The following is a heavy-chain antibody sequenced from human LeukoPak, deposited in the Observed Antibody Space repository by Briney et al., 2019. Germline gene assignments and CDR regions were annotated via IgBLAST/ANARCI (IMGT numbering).Heavy chain of an antibody. D-gene: IGHD3-10*01. CDR3: ARDLGGWFGEPTSTLDY. CDR1: GYSISSGYY. Sequence: SETLSLTCTVCGYSISSGYYWGWIRQPPGKGLEWIGSIYHSGSTYYNPSLKSRVTISVDTSKNQFSLKLSSVTAADTAVYYCARDLGGWFGEPTSTLDYWGQGTLVTVSS. J-gene: IGHJ4*02. CDR2: IYHSGST. V-gene: IGHV4-38-2*02.